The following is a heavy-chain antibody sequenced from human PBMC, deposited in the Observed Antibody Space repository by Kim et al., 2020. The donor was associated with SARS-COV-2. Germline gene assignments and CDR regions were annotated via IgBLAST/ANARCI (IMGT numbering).Heavy chain of an antibody. Sequence: GGSLRLSCAASGFTFSSYGMHWVRQAPGKGLEWVAVISYDGSNKYYADSVKGRFTISRDNSKNTLYLQMNSLRAEDTAVYYCANLREYDTLNYYGMDVWGQGTTVTVSS. CDR2: ISYDGSNK. J-gene: IGHJ6*02. V-gene: IGHV3-30*18. D-gene: IGHD3-22*01. CDR1: GFTFSSYG. CDR3: ANLREYDTLNYYGMDV.